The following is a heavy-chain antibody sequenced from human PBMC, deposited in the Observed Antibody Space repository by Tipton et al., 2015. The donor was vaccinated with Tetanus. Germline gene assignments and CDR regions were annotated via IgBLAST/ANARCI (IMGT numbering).Heavy chain of an antibody. J-gene: IGHJ4*02. CDR2: VYYNGNN. D-gene: IGHD2-2*01. CDR3: AREVPAAGHFDS. V-gene: IGHV4-59*01. CDR1: GGSMNSYY. Sequence: GLVKPSETLSLICTVSGGSMNSYYWSWIRQPPGKGLEWIGYVYYNGNNHYNPALKSRVTISVDTSKNQFSLKLSSVTAADTAIYYCAREVPAAGHFDSWGQGTLVTVSS.